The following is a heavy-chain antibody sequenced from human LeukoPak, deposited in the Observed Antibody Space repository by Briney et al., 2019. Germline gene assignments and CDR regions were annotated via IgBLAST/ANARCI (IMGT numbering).Heavy chain of an antibody. J-gene: IGHJ4*02. CDR2: ISGSGGST. Sequence: GGSLRLSCAASGFTFSSYAMSWVRQAPGKGLEWVSAISGSGGSTYCADSVKGRFTISRDNSKNTLYLQMNSLRAEDTAVYYCARVLRYFDWSHFDYWGQGTLVTASS. V-gene: IGHV3-23*01. CDR3: ARVLRYFDWSHFDY. CDR1: GFTFSSYA. D-gene: IGHD3-9*01.